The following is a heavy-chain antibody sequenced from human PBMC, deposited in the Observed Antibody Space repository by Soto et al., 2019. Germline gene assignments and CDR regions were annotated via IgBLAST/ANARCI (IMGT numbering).Heavy chain of an antibody. CDR1: GCSISSYY. CDR2: IYYSGIT. D-gene: IGHD1-1*01. V-gene: IGHV4-59*01. J-gene: IGHJ6*02. CDR3: ARERGGPGTTTWYYYGMDV. Sequence: SETLSLTCTVSGCSISSYYWSWIRQPPGKGLEWIGYIYYSGITNYNPSLKSRATISIDTSKNKFSLKLSSVTAADTAVYYCARERGGPGTTTWYYYGMDVWGQGTTVTVSS.